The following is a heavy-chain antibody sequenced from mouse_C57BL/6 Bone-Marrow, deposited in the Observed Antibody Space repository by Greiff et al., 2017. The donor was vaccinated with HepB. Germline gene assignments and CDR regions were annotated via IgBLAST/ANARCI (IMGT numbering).Heavy chain of an antibody. CDR2: IDPNSGGT. V-gene: IGHV1-72*01. CDR3: ANNYYGSSYHFDY. J-gene: IGHJ2*01. D-gene: IGHD1-1*01. CDR1: GYTFTSYW. Sequence: QVQLKQPGAELVKPGASVKLSCKASGYTFTSYWMHWVKQRPGRGLEWIGRIDPNSGGTKYNEKFKSKATLTVDKPSSTAYMQLSSLTSEDSAVYYCANNYYGSSYHFDYWGQGTTLTVSS.